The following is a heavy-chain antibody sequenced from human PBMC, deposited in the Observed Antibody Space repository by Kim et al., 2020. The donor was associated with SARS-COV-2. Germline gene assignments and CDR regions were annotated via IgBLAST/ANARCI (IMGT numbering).Heavy chain of an antibody. Sequence: VSVKVSCKASGYTFTSYYMHWVRQAPGQGLEWMGIINPSGGSTSYAQKFQGRVTMTRDTSTSTVYMELSSLRSEDTAVYYCARGEVYYDILTGYYLFDYWGQGTLVTVSS. J-gene: IGHJ4*02. CDR1: GYTFTSYY. CDR3: ARGEVYYDILTGYYLFDY. D-gene: IGHD3-9*01. CDR2: INPSGGST. V-gene: IGHV1-46*01.